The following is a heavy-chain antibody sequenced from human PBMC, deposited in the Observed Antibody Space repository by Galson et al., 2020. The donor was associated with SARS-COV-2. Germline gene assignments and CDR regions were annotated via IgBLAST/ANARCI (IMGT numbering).Heavy chain of an antibody. CDR3: ASCSGPYYYYMDV. CDR1: GYTFTSYG. J-gene: IGHJ6*03. Sequence: GESLKISCKASGYTFTSYGISWVRQAPGQGLEWMGWISAYNGNTNYAQKLQGRVTMTTDTSTSTAYMELRSLRSDDTAVYYCASCSGPYYYYMDVWGKGTTVTISS. V-gene: IGHV1-18*01. D-gene: IGHD3-10*02. CDR2: ISAYNGNT.